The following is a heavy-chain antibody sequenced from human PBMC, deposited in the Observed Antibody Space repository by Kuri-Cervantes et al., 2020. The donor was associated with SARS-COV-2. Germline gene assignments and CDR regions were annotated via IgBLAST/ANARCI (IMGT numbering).Heavy chain of an antibody. V-gene: IGHV3-21*01. CDR2: ISSSSSYI. CDR1: GFTFSSYS. CDR3: ARELGGGSV. J-gene: IGHJ4*02. Sequence: GESLKISFAASGFTFSSYSMNWVRQAPGKGLEWVSSISSSSSYIYYADSVKGRFTISRDNAKNSLYLQMNSLRAEDTAVYYCARELGGGSVWGQGTLVTVSS. D-gene: IGHD2-15*01.